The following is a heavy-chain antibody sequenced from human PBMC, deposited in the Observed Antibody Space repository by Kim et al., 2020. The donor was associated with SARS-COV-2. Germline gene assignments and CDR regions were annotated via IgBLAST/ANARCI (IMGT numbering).Heavy chain of an antibody. V-gene: IGHV3-11*04. Sequence: GGSLRLSCAASGFTFSDYYMSWIRQAPGKGLEWVSYISSSGSTIYYADSVKGRFTISRDNAKNSLYLQMNSLRAEDTAVYYCARDRGIQGGYYGSDFGDAFDIWGQGTMVTVAS. CDR3: ARDRGIQGGYYGSDFGDAFDI. D-gene: IGHD3-10*01. J-gene: IGHJ3*02. CDR2: ISSSGSTI. CDR1: GFTFSDYY.